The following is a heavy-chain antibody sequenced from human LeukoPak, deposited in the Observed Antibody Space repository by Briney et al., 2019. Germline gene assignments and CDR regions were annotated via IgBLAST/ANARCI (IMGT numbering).Heavy chain of an antibody. Sequence: GRSLRLSCAASGFTFSSYAMHWVRQAPGKGLEWVAVISYDGSNKYYADSVKGRFTISRDNSRNTLYLQMNSLRAEDTAVYYCARDPETYGSGSYCDYWGQGTLVTVSS. CDR2: ISYDGSNK. J-gene: IGHJ4*02. D-gene: IGHD3-10*01. CDR3: ARDPETYGSGSYCDY. CDR1: GFTFSSYA. V-gene: IGHV3-30-3*01.